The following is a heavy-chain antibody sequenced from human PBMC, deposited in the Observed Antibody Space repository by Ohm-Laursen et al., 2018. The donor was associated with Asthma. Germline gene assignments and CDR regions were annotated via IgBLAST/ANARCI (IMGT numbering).Heavy chain of an antibody. CDR1: GYTFTSYA. V-gene: IGHV1-3*01. CDR2: INAGNGNT. Sequence: ATVKISCKASGYTFTSYAMHWVRQAPGQRLEWMGWINAGNGNTKYSQKFQGRVTITRDTSASTAYMELSSLRSEDTAVYYCARAHRYGSGSYYNDYWGQGTLVTVSS. J-gene: IGHJ4*02. CDR3: ARAHRYGSGSYYNDY. D-gene: IGHD3-10*01.